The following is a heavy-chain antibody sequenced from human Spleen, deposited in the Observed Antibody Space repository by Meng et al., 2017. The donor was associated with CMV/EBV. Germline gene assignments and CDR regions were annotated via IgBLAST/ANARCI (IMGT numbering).Heavy chain of an antibody. CDR3: ARMGSEYSSSSGLDY. Sequence: GGSLRLSCEASGFTFSSYEMNWVRQAPGKGLEWVSVLYSGGSTLYADSVKGRFTISRDNSKNTLHLQMNSLRTEDTAVYYCARMGSEYSSSSGLDYWAREPWSPSPQ. CDR2: LYSGGST. J-gene: IGHJ4*02. D-gene: IGHD6-6*01. CDR1: GFTFSSYE. V-gene: IGHV3-53*01.